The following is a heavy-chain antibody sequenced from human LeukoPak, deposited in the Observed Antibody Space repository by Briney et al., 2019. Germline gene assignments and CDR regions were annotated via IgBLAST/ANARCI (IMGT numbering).Heavy chain of an antibody. CDR3: ARDAGADALDI. V-gene: IGHV1-2*02. J-gene: IGHJ3*02. Sequence: GASVKVSCKASGYTFTGYYIHWVRQAPGQGLRGMGWINPNSGGTNYAQKFQGRVTMTRDTSITTAYMELTRLRADGTAVYYCARDAGADALDIWGQGTMVTVSS. CDR2: INPNSGGT. D-gene: IGHD1-1*01. CDR1: GYTFTGYY.